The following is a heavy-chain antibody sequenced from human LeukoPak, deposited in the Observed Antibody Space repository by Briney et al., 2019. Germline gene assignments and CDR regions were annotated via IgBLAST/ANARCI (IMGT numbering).Heavy chain of an antibody. Sequence: GGSLRLSCAASGFTFSDYYMSWIRQAPGKGLEWVSYISSRSSYTKYADSVKGRFTISRDNAKNSLYLQMNSLRAEDTAVYYCARVTGNSFDYWGQGTLVTVSS. CDR2: ISSRSSYT. V-gene: IGHV3-11*05. D-gene: IGHD3-10*01. CDR1: GFTFSDYY. J-gene: IGHJ4*02. CDR3: ARVTGNSFDY.